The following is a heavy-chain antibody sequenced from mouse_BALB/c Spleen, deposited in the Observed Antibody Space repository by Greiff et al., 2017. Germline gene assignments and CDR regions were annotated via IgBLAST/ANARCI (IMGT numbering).Heavy chain of an antibody. CDR1: GYTFTDYE. D-gene: IGHD1-1*01. V-gene: IGHV1-15*01. CDR3: TRWYYGSSYAMDY. J-gene: IGHJ4*01. CDR2: IDPETGGT. Sequence: VQLQQSGAELVRPGASVTLSCKASGYTFTDYEMHWVKQTPVHGLEWIGAIDPETGGTAYNQKFKGKATLTADKSSSTAYMELRSLTSEDSAVYYCTRWYYGSSYAMDYWGQGTSVTVSS.